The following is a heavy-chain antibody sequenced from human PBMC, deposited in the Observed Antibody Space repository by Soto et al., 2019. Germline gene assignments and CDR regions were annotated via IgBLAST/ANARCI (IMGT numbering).Heavy chain of an antibody. J-gene: IGHJ4*02. D-gene: IGHD2-8*02. CDR3: ACWGHIVPVAPSDFDR. CDR1: GFPFTNYW. V-gene: IGHV3-74*01. CDR2: ISPDGSDV. Sequence: HPGGSLRLSCAASGFPFTNYWMNWVRQTPGKGLMWVSRISPDGSDVGYADSVEGRFTVSRDNAKNTLYLQMHSLRAEDTAMYYYACWGHIVPVAPSDFDRWGQGTLVTVSS.